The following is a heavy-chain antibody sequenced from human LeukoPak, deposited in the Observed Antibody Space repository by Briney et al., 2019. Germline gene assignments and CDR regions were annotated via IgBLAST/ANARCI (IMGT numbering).Heavy chain of an antibody. V-gene: IGHV5-51*01. CDR3: ARRDNSGWYGPAAFDY. J-gene: IGHJ4*02. CDR2: IYPGDSDT. CDR1: GSPFTNFW. D-gene: IGHD6-19*01. Sequence: GESLKISCKGSGSPFTNFWIGWVRQVPGKGLEWMGRIYPGDSDTRYSPSLQGQVTISADKSISTAYLQWSSLKASDTGMYYCARRDNSGWYGPAAFDYWGQGTLVTVSS.